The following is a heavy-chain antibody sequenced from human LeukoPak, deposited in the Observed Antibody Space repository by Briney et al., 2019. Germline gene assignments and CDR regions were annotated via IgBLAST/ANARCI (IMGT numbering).Heavy chain of an antibody. CDR3: PRDQGDGYNYAYYYYMDV. CDR1: GFTFSRYW. CDR2: INYDESEK. J-gene: IGHJ6*03. D-gene: IGHD5-24*01. Sequence: PGGSLRLSCAASGFTFSRYWMSWVRQAPGKGVEGVADINYDESEKYYVHSVKGGFTLYRDSASNSLSLPMNSLRAGDTAVYYFPRDQGDGYNYAYYYYMDVGGKRTTVTVSS. V-gene: IGHV3-7*01.